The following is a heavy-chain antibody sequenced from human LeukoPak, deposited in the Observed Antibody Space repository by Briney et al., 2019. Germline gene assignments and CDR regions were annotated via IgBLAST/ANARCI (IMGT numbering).Heavy chain of an antibody. CDR1: GGSISSSSYY. J-gene: IGHJ5*02. CDR2: IYYSGST. D-gene: IGHD3-10*01. V-gene: IGHV4-39*07. CDR3: ARGVPYYYGSGSYSNWFDP. Sequence: SETLSLTCTVSGGSISSSSYYWGWIRQPPGKGLEWIGSIYYSGSTYYNPSLKSRVTISVDTSKNQFSLKLSSVTAADTAVYYCARGVPYYYGSGSYSNWFDPWGQGTLVTVSS.